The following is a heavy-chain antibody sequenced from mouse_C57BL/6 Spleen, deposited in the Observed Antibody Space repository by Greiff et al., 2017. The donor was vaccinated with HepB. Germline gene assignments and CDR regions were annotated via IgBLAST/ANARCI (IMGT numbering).Heavy chain of an antibody. D-gene: IGHD1-1*01. J-gene: IGHJ3*01. V-gene: IGHV5-4*01. CDR2: ISDGGSYT. CDR1: GFTFSSYA. Sequence: DVHLVESGGGLVKPGGSLKLSCAASGFTFSSYAMSWVRQTPEKRLEWVATISDGGSYTYYPDNVKGRFTISRDNAKNNLYLQMSHLKSEDTAMYYCARDSPYGSSPWFAYWGQGTLVTVSA. CDR3: ARDSPYGSSPWFAY.